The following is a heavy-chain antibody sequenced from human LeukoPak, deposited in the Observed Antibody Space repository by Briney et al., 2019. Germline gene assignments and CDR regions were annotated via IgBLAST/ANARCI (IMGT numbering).Heavy chain of an antibody. CDR1: GFTFSSYS. J-gene: IGHJ6*03. CDR2: ISSSSSYI. CDR3: ARRGYYYDSSGYFLGGYYYYYMDV. D-gene: IGHD3-22*01. V-gene: IGHV3-21*01. Sequence: SGGSLRLSCAASGFTFSSYSMNWVRQAPGKGLEWVSSISSSSSYIYYADSVKGRFTISRDNAKNSLYLQMNSLRAEDTAVYYCARRGYYYDSSGYFLGGYYYYYMDVWGKGTTVTVSS.